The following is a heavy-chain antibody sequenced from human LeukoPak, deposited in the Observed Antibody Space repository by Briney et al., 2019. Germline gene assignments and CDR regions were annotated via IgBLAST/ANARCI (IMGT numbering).Heavy chain of an antibody. CDR2: ISGSGGST. CDR1: GSTFSSYA. J-gene: IGHJ6*03. CDR3: ATDDPYYYDSSGYGSYYYYMDV. Sequence: PGGSLRLSCAASGSTFSSYAMSWVRQAPGKGLEWVSAISGSGGSTYYADSVKGRFTISRDNSKNTLYLQMNSLRAEDTAVYYCATDDPYYYDSSGYGSYYYYMDVWGKGTTVTVSS. V-gene: IGHV3-23*01. D-gene: IGHD3-22*01.